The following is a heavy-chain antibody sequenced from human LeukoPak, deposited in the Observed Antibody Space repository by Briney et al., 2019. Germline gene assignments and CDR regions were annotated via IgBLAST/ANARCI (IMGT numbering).Heavy chain of an antibody. J-gene: IGHJ4*02. CDR3: ARGRGYIDY. Sequence: PSETLSLTCTVSGGSISSSSYYWGWIRQPPGKGLEWIGSIYYSGSTYYNPSLKSRVTISVDTSKNQFSLKLSSVTAADTAVYYCARGRGYIDYWGQGTLVTVSS. CDR2: IYYSGST. D-gene: IGHD5-12*01. V-gene: IGHV4-39*01. CDR1: GGSISSSSYY.